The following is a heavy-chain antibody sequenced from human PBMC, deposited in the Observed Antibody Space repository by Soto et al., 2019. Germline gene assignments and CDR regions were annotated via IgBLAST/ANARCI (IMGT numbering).Heavy chain of an antibody. J-gene: IGHJ6*02. Sequence: GGSLRLSCAASGFTFSSYAMSWVRQAPGKGLEWVSAISGSGGSTYYADSVKGRFTISRDNSKNTLYLQMNSLRAEDTAVYYCAKDPGSGWTVYYYYGMDVWGQGTTVTVSS. CDR2: ISGSGGST. D-gene: IGHD6-19*01. CDR1: GFTFSSYA. V-gene: IGHV3-23*01. CDR3: AKDPGSGWTVYYYYGMDV.